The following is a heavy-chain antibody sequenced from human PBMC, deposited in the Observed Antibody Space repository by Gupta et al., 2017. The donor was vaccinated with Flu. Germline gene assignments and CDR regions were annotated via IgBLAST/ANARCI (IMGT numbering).Heavy chain of an antibody. D-gene: IGHD6-13*01. J-gene: IGHJ4*02. CDR3: ARGSSWTPSG. CDR2: INHSGST. Sequence: WSWIRQPPDKGLEWIGEINHSGSTNYNPSLKSRVTISLDTSKSQFSLKLSSVTAADTAVYYCARGSSWTPSGWGQGTLVTVSS. V-gene: IGHV4-34*01.